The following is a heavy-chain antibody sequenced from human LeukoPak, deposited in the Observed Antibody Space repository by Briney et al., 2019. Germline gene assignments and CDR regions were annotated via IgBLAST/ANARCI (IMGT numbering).Heavy chain of an antibody. V-gene: IGHV3-15*01. Sequence: PGGSLRLSCAASGFTFSNAWMSWVRQAPGKGLEWVGRIKSKTDGGTTDYAAPVKGRFTISRDDSKNTLYLQMNSLKTEDTAVYYCTTPPDSSGWYGPFDYWGQGTLVTVSS. CDR1: GFTFSNAW. J-gene: IGHJ4*02. D-gene: IGHD6-19*01. CDR3: TTPPDSSGWYGPFDY. CDR2: IKSKTDGGTT.